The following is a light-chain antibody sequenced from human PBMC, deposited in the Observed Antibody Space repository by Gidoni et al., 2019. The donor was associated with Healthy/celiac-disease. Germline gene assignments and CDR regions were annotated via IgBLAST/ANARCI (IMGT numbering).Light chain of an antibody. Sequence: ELVLTQSPGPLSLSPGARSTLSCRSRQSVSSSYLAWYQQKPGQAPRLLIYGASSRATGIPDRFSGSGSGTDFTLTISRLEPEDFAVYYCQQYGSSVITFGQGTRLEIK. CDR1: QSVSSSY. CDR2: GAS. J-gene: IGKJ5*01. CDR3: QQYGSSVIT. V-gene: IGKV3-20*01.